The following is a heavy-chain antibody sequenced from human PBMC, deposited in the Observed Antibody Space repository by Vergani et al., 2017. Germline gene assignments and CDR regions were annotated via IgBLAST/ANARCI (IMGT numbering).Heavy chain of an antibody. Sequence: EVQLVESGGGLVKPGGSLRLSCAASGFTFSSYSMNWVRQAPGKGLEWASSISSSSSYIYYADSVKGRFTISRDNAKNSLYLQMNSLRAEDTAVYYCARASRYCSGGSCFDEWGQGTLVTVS. CDR3: ARASRYCSGGSCFDE. J-gene: IGHJ4*02. CDR2: ISSSSSYI. D-gene: IGHD2-15*01. CDR1: GFTFSSYS. V-gene: IGHV3-21*01.